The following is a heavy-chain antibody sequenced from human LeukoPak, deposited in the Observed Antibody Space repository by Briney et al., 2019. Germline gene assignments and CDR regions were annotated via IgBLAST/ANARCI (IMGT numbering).Heavy chain of an antibody. CDR1: GFTFSGYA. J-gene: IGHJ3*02. D-gene: IGHD2-2*01. Sequence: PGGSLRLSCAASGFTFSGYAMSWVRQAPGKGLEWVSPISSSGDSTYYADSVKGRFTISRDNSKNTLYLQMNSLRVEDTAVYYCASYCSGTSCYAFDIWGQGTLVTVS. CDR2: ISSSGDST. V-gene: IGHV3-23*01. CDR3: ASYCSGTSCYAFDI.